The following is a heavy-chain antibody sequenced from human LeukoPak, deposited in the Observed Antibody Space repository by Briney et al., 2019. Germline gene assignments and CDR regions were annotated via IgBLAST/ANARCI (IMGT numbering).Heavy chain of an antibody. CDR1: GGSISSYY. Sequence: PSETLSLTCTVSGGSISSYYWSWIRQPPGKGLEWIGYIYYSGSTNYNPSLKSRVTISVDTSKNQFSLKLSSVTAADTAVHYCARQQGVAAPDFDYWGQGTLVTVSS. D-gene: IGHD2-15*01. CDR3: ARQQGVAAPDFDY. V-gene: IGHV4-59*08. CDR2: IYYSGST. J-gene: IGHJ4*02.